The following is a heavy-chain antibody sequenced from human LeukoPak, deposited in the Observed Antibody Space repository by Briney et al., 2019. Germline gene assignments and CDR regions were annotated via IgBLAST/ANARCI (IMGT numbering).Heavy chain of an antibody. V-gene: IGHV3-7*01. CDR2: IKQEGSEK. CDR1: GFTYSAYW. CDR3: ARAMVTSRYGLEY. D-gene: IGHD5-18*01. J-gene: IGHJ4*02. Sequence: GGSLRLSCAVSGFTYSAYWMTWVRQAPGKGLEWVANIKQEGSEKYYVDSVKGRFTISRDNAKNSLYLQMNSLRAEDTAVYYCARAMVTSRYGLEYWGQGILVSVSS.